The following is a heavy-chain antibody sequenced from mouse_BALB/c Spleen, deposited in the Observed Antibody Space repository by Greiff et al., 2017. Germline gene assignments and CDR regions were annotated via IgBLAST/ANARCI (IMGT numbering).Heavy chain of an antibody. J-gene: IGHJ3*01. CDR1: GFSLTSYG. CDR2: IWAGGST. D-gene: IGHD3-2*01. CDR3: ASETARATWGFAY. Sequence: QVQLKESGPGLVAPSQSLSITCTVSGFSLTSYGVHWVRQPPGKGLEWLGVIWAGGSTNYNSALMSRLSISKDNSKSQVFLKMNSLQTDDTAMYYCASETARATWGFAYWGQGTLVTVAA. V-gene: IGHV2-9*02.